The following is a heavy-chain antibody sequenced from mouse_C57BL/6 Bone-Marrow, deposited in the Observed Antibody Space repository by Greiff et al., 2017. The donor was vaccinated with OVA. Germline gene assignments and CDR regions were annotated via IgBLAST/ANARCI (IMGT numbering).Heavy chain of an antibody. CDR3: ARGVTTVVAREGYYAMDY. D-gene: IGHD1-1*01. J-gene: IGHJ4*01. Sequence: EVHLVESGGGLVKPGGSLKLSCAASGFTFSSYAMSWVRQTPEKRLEWVATISDGGSYTYYPDNVKGRFTISRDNAKNNLYLQMSHLKSEDTAMYYCARGVTTVVAREGYYAMDYWGQGTSVTVSS. CDR1: GFTFSSYA. V-gene: IGHV5-4*01. CDR2: ISDGGSYT.